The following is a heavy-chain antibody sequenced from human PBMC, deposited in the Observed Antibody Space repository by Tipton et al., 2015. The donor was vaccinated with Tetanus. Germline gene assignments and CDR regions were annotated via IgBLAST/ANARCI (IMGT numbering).Heavy chain of an antibody. Sequence: SLRLSCAAPGFTFDDYAMHWVRQAPGKGLEWVSGISWNSGSIGYADSVKGRFTTSRDNAKNSLYLQMNSLRAEDTALYYCAKGLAGVYSNPKPYYYGMDVWGQGTTVTVSS. CDR2: ISWNSGSI. V-gene: IGHV3-9*01. J-gene: IGHJ6*02. D-gene: IGHD4-11*01. CDR1: GFTFDDYA. CDR3: AKGLAGVYSNPKPYYYGMDV.